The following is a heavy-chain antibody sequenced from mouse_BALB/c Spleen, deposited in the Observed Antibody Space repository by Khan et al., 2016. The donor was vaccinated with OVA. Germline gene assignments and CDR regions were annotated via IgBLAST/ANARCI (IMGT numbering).Heavy chain of an antibody. CDR2: INPYNDGT. CDR3: ARKEYYDYWYVDV. J-gene: IGHJ1*01. V-gene: IGHV1S136*01. CDR1: GYTFTSYV. D-gene: IGHD1-1*01. Sequence: IQLVQSGPELVKPGASVKMSCKASGYTFTSYVMHWVKQKPGQGLEWIGYINPYNDGTKYNEKFKGKATLTSDKSSSTANMEISSLTSEDSAVYYCARKEYYDYWYVDVWGAGTMVTVSA.